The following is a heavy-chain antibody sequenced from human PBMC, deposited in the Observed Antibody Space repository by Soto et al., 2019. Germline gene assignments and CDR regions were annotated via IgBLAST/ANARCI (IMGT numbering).Heavy chain of an antibody. J-gene: IGHJ2*01. D-gene: IGHD2-8*01. CDR1: GFTLSSYW. V-gene: IGHV3-74*01. CDR2: INSDGTST. CDR3: ARANGGFSSPLDL. Sequence: EVQLVESGGGLVQPGGSLRLSCAASGFTLSSYWIHWVRQAPGKGLVWVSRINSDGTSTSYADSVKGRFTISRDNAKNTLYLQMNSLRAEDTAVYYCARANGGFSSPLDLWGRGTLVTVSS.